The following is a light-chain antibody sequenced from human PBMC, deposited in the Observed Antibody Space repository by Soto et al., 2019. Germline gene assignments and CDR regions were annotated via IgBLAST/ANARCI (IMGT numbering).Light chain of an antibody. CDR2: SNN. CDR3: AAWDDSLSGSYV. J-gene: IGLJ1*01. V-gene: IGLV1-47*02. CDR1: SSNIESNY. Sequence: QSVLTQPPSASGTPGQRVTISCSGSSSNIESNYVYWYQQLPGTAPKLLIYSNNQRPSGVPDRFSGSKSGTSASLAISGLRSEDEADYYCAAWDDSLSGSYVFGTGTKLTVL.